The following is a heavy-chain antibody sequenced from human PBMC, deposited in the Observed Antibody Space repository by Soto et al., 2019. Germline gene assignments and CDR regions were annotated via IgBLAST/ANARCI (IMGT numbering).Heavy chain of an antibody. D-gene: IGHD6-13*01. Sequence: QITLKESGPTLVKPTQTLTLTCTFSGFSLSTSGVGVGWIRQPPGKALEWLALIYWDDDKRYSPSLKSRLTITKXXSXNXXVLTMTNMDPVDTATYYCAHMNHGYSSSSATGMDVWGQGTTVTVSS. J-gene: IGHJ6*02. CDR1: GFSLSTSGVG. CDR2: IYWDDDK. V-gene: IGHV2-5*02. CDR3: AHMNHGYSSSSATGMDV.